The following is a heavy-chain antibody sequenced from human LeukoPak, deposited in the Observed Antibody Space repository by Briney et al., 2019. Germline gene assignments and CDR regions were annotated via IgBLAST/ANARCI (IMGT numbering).Heavy chain of an antibody. J-gene: IGHJ6*03. CDR1: GFTFSSYS. CDR3: ARDLPDSSSWPHYYYYMDV. CDR2: ISSSSSYI. Sequence: AGGSLRLSCAASGFTFSSYSMNWVRQAPGKGLEWVSSISSSSSYIYYADSVKGRFTISRDNAKNSLYLQMNSLRAEDTAVYYCARDLPDSSSWPHYYYYMDVWGKGTTVTVSS. D-gene: IGHD6-13*01. V-gene: IGHV3-21*01.